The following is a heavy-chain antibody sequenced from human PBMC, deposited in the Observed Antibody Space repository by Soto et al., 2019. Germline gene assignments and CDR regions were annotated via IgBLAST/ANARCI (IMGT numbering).Heavy chain of an antibody. D-gene: IGHD6-6*01. J-gene: IGHJ4*02. V-gene: IGHV4-34*01. CDR3: ARVRLGIAGRRDGESDY. CDR2: INHSGSD. Sequence: SETLSLTCAVYGGSFSGYYWSWIRQPPGKGLEWIGEINHSGSDNYNPSLKSRVTISVDTSKNQFSLKLSSVTAADTAVYYCARVRLGIAGRRDGESDYWGQGTLVTVPQ. CDR1: GGSFSGYY.